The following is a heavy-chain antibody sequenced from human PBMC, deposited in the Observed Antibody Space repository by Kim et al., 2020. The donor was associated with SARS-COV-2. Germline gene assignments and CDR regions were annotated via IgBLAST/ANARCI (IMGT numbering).Heavy chain of an antibody. CDR3: ARVGDGYSLRPNVVDY. CDR2: IYYSGST. V-gene: IGHV4-59*01. J-gene: IGHJ4*02. D-gene: IGHD5-18*01. CDR1: GGSISSYY. Sequence: SETLSLTCTVSGGSISSYYWSWIRQPPGKGLEWIGYIYYSGSTNYNPSLKSRVTISVDTSKNQFSLKLSSVTAADTAVYYCARVGDGYSLRPNVVDYWGQGTLVTVSS.